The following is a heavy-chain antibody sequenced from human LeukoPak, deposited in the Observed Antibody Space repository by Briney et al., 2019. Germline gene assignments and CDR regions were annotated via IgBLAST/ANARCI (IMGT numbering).Heavy chain of an antibody. CDR1: GGSISGYH. CDR3: ARYASGSYYWFDP. Sequence: SETLSLTCTVSGGSISGYHWAWIRQPPGKGLEWIATVYYTGSAYYNPSLKSRVTISVDTSKSQFSLKLSSVTTADTALYYCARYASGSYYWFDPWGQGTLVTVSS. V-gene: IGHV4-39*01. CDR2: VYYTGSA. D-gene: IGHD3-10*01. J-gene: IGHJ5*02.